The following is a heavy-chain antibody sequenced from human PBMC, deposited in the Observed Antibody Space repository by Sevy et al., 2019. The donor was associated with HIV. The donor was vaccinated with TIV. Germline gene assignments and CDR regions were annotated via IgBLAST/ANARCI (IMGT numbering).Heavy chain of an antibody. V-gene: IGHV3-7*01. CDR1: GFTFSSYW. Sequence: GGSLRLSCVASGFTFSSYWMTWVRQAPGRGLEWEANIRQDGSDKFYVDSVKGRFTISRDNAKNSLYLQMNSLRAEDTAVYYCARFEDYWGQGTLVTVSS. J-gene: IGHJ4*02. CDR3: ARFEDY. CDR2: IRQDGSDK.